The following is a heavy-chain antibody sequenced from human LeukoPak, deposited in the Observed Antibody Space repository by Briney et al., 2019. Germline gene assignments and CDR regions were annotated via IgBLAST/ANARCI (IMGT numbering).Heavy chain of an antibody. D-gene: IGHD3-9*01. V-gene: IGHV3-30*03. CDR2: ISYDGSNK. J-gene: IGHJ4*02. CDR3: ATDISTHYFGS. Sequence: TGGSLRLSCAASGFTFSSYGMHRVRQAPGKGLEWVAVISYDGSNKYYADSVKGRFTISRDNSRNTVFLQMNSLRAEDTAIYYCATDISTHYFGSWGQGTLVTVSS. CDR1: GFTFSSYG.